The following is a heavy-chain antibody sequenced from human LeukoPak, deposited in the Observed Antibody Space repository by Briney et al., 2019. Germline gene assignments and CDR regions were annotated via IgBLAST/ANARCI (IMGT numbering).Heavy chain of an antibody. CDR2: IYYSGST. CDR1: GGSFSGYY. V-gene: IGHV4-34*01. Sequence: PSETLSLTCAVYGGSFSGYYWSWIRQPPGKGLEWIGSIYYSGSTYYNPSLKSRVTISVDTSKNQFSLKLSSVTAADTAVYYCARHAYSYGSLYWYYYYYMDVWGKGTTVTISS. D-gene: IGHD5-18*01. J-gene: IGHJ6*03. CDR3: ARHAYSYGSLYWYYYYYMDV.